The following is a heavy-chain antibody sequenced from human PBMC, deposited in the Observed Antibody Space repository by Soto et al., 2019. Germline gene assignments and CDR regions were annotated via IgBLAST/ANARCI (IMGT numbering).Heavy chain of an antibody. J-gene: IGHJ6*02. CDR3: AKDYQARYYYDSSGYYYDYYYGMDV. Sequence: PGGSLRLSCAASGFTFSSHAMSWVRQAPGKGLEWVSAISGSGGSTYYADSVKGRFTISRDNSKNTLYLQMNSLRAEDTAVYYCAKDYQARYYYDSSGYYYDYYYGMDVWGQGTTVTVSS. D-gene: IGHD3-22*01. CDR1: GFTFSSHA. V-gene: IGHV3-23*01. CDR2: ISGSGGST.